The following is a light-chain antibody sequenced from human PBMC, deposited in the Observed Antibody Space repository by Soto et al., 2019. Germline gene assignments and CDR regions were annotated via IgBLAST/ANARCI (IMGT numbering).Light chain of an antibody. CDR2: GNS. CDR1: SSNIGAGYD. Sequence: QSVLTQPPSVSGAPGQRVTISCTGSSSNIGAGYDVHGYQQLPGTAPKLLIYGNSNRPSGVPDRFSGSKSGTSASLAITGLQADDEADYYCQSYDSSLSGYVFGTGTKLTVL. V-gene: IGLV1-40*01. J-gene: IGLJ1*01. CDR3: QSYDSSLSGYV.